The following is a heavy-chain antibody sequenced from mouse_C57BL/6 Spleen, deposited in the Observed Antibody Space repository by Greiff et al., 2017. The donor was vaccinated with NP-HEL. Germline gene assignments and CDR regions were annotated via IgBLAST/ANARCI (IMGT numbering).Heavy chain of an antibody. CDR2: ISNGGGST. V-gene: IGHV5-12*01. CDR1: GFTFSDYY. D-gene: IGHD5-1*01. J-gene: IGHJ1*03. CDR3: ARQGSNSYFDV. Sequence: EVQLVESGGGLVQPGGSLKLSCAASGFTFSDYYMYWVRQTPEKRLEWVAYISNGGGSTYYPDTVKGRFTISRDNAKNTLYLQMSRLKSEDTAMYYCARQGSNSYFDVWGTGTTVTVSS.